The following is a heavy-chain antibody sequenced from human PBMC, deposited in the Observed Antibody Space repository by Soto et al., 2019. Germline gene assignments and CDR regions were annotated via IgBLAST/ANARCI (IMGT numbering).Heavy chain of an antibody. J-gene: IGHJ4*02. V-gene: IGHV1-18*01. CDR2: MSAYNGNT. CDR3: ARDHTDYGDYEEALDY. Sequence: QVQLVQSGAEVKKPGASVKVSCKASGYTFTSYGISWVRQAPGQGLEWMGWMSAYNGNTNYAQKLQGRVTMTTDTSTSTAYMELRSLRSDDTAVYYCARDHTDYGDYEEALDYWGQGTLVTVSS. D-gene: IGHD4-17*01. CDR1: GYTFTSYG.